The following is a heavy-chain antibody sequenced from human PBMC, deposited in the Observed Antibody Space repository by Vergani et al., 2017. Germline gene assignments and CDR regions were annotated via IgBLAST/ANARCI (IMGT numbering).Heavy chain of an antibody. CDR2: ISSNGGST. V-gene: IGHV3-64D*06. D-gene: IGHD6-19*01. J-gene: IGHJ4*02. CDR3: VRARGGVATIRYSSGWYVDY. CDR1: GFTFSSYA. Sequence: EVQLVESGGGLVQPGGSLRLSCSASGFTFSSYAMHWVRQAPGKGLEYVSAISSNGGSTYYADSVKGRFTISRDNSKNTLYLQMSSLRAEDTAVYYCVRARGGVATIRYSSGWYVDYWGQGTLVTVSS.